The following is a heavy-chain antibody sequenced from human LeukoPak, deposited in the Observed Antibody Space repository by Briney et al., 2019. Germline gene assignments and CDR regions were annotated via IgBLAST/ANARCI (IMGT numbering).Heavy chain of an antibody. J-gene: IGHJ4*02. CDR1: GGSINNYY. CDR3: AGWFGAETDY. CDR2: IYYSGST. Sequence: SETLSLTCTVSGGSINNYYWSWIRQPPGKGLEWIGYIYYSGSTYYNPSLKGRVTISVDTSKNQFSLKLSSVTAADTAVYYCAGWFGAETDYWGQGTLVTVSS. D-gene: IGHD3-10*01. V-gene: IGHV4-59*06.